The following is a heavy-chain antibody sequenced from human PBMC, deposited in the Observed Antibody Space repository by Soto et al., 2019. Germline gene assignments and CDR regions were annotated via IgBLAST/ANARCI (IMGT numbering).Heavy chain of an antibody. D-gene: IGHD6-13*01. CDR2: ISRSSSYI. Sequence: EVQLVESGGGLVKPGGSLRLSCAASGFTFSSYSMNWVRQAPGKGLEWVSSISRSSSYIYYADSVKGRFTISRDNAKNSLYLQMNSLRAEDTAVYYCARDLRGAEGSSWYYYYYGMDVWGQGTTVTVSS. V-gene: IGHV3-21*01. CDR1: GFTFSSYS. J-gene: IGHJ6*02. CDR3: ARDLRGAEGSSWYYYYYGMDV.